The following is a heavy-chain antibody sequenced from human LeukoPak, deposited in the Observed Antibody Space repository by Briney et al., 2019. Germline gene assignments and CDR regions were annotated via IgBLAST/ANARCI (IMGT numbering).Heavy chain of an antibody. D-gene: IGHD4-17*01. J-gene: IGHJ4*02. CDR3: AKITKATTPNY. CDR2: ITDSGRKT. Sequence: GGSLRLSCAASGLTFSNYAMNWVRQASGKGLEWVSGITDSGRKTYYADYVKGRFSISRDNSKNTVYLQMSDLRAEDTAVYYCAKITKATTPNYWGQGTLVTVSS. CDR1: GLTFSNYA. V-gene: IGHV3-23*01.